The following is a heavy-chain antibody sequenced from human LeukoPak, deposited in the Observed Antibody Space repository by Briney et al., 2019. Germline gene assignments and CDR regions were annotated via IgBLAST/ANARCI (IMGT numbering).Heavy chain of an antibody. CDR1: GYTFTSYY. D-gene: IGHD3-9*01. Sequence: ASVKVSCKASGYTFTSYYIHWVRQAPGQGLEWMGIIHPSGGTTTYAQKFQGRVTMTRDTSTRTVYMELSSLRSEDTAVYYCARVMYFDIMTGNYKGDDYWGQGTLVTVSS. V-gene: IGHV1-46*01. J-gene: IGHJ4*02. CDR2: IHPSGGTT. CDR3: ARVMYFDIMTGNYKGDDY.